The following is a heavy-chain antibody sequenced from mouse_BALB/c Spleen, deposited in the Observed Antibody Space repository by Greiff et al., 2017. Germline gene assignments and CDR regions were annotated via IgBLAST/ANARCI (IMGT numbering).Heavy chain of an antibody. CDR3: ARGRYFDY. J-gene: IGHJ2*01. CDR1: GYSITSDYA. V-gene: IGHV3-2*02. Sequence: EVQGVESGPGLVKPSQSLSLTCTVTGYSITSDYAWNWIRQFPGNKLEWMGYISYSGSTSYNPSLKSRISITRDTSKNQFFLQLNSVTTEDTATYYCARGRYFDYWGQGTTLTVSS. CDR2: ISYSGST.